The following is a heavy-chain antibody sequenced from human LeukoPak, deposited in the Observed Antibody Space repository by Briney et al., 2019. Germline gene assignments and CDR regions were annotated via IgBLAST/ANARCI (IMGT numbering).Heavy chain of an antibody. J-gene: IGHJ4*02. Sequence: GGSLRLSCAASGFIVSTNYMTWVRQAPGKGLEWVSVIYSDGSTFYADSVEGRFTISRDNAKNSLYLQMNSLRAEDTAVYYCARGSSWYDSTYYFDYWGQGTLVTVSS. V-gene: IGHV3-53*01. CDR2: IYSDGST. D-gene: IGHD6-13*01. CDR1: GFIVSTNY. CDR3: ARGSSWYDSTYYFDY.